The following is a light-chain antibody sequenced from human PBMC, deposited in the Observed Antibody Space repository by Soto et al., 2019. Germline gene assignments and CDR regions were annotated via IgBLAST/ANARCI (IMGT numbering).Light chain of an antibody. CDR1: QSISGW. Sequence: DIQLTQSPSTLSASVGDRVIITCRASQSISGWMALYQQKPGKAPSLLIYKTLKSGVPSRFSGSGSGTEFTLIISSLQPDDFATYFCQQFHTYSFGQGTTVEIK. CDR2: K. CDR3: QQFHTYS. J-gene: IGKJ1*01. V-gene: IGKV1-5*03.